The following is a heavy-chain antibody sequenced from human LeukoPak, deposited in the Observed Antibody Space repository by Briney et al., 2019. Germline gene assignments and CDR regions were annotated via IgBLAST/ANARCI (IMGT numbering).Heavy chain of an antibody. D-gene: IGHD6-6*01. V-gene: IGHV3-7*01. CDR2: IKEDGSEK. J-gene: IGHJ5*02. Sequence: GVSLRLSCAASGFTFSSYWMGWVRQAPGKGLEWVANIKEDGSEKYYVDSVKGRFTISRDNAKNSLYLQMNSLRAEDTAVYYCARDGLEYSSSSWDWFDPWGQGTLVTVSS. CDR3: ARDGLEYSSSSWDWFDP. CDR1: GFTFSSYW.